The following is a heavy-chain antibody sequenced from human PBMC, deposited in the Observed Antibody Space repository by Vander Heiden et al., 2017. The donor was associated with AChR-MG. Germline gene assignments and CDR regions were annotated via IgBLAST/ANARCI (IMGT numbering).Heavy chain of an antibody. Sequence: QVHLQESGPGLVKPSGTLSLTCVVSGDSITSSYRWRWVRQSPGKGLEWIGGIYHTGSTNYNPSLKGRVSMSVDKSKNQFSLTLNSVTAADTAVYYCARDSKDSRGYSHWYFDLWGRGTLVTVSS. V-gene: IGHV4-4*02. D-gene: IGHD6-25*01. J-gene: IGHJ2*01. CDR1: GDSITSSYR. CDR3: ARDSKDSRGYSHWYFDL. CDR2: IYHTGST.